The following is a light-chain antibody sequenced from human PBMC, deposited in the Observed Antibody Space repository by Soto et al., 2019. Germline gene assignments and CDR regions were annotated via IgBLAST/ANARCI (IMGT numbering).Light chain of an antibody. CDR2: GTS. CDR1: QSLSRNHLGWY. J-gene: IGKJ5*01. CDR3: KQYGISHPTT. V-gene: IGKV3-20*01. Sequence: EIVLTQSPGTLSLSPGERATLSCRASQSLSRNHLGWYLAWYQQNPGQTPRLLIYGTSYRATGIPDRFSGVESGPDFTLTCSRLEPEDLAVHYGKQYGISHPTTIGPGTRLEIK.